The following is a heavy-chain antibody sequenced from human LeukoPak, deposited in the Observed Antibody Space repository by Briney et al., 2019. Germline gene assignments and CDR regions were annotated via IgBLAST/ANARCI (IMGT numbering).Heavy chain of an antibody. CDR2: IYYSGST. Sequence: SETLSLTCAVYGGSFSGYYWSWIRQPPGKGLEWIGSIYYSGSTYYNPSLKSRVTVSVDTSKNQFSLKLSSVTAADTAVYYCARDRHDILTGSDAFDIWGQGTMVTVSS. J-gene: IGHJ3*02. CDR3: ARDRHDILTGSDAFDI. D-gene: IGHD3-9*01. CDR1: GGSFSGYY. V-gene: IGHV4-34*01.